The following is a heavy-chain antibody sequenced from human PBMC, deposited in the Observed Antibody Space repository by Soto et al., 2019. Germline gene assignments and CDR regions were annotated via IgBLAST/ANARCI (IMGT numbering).Heavy chain of an antibody. CDR2: IHYSETT. J-gene: IGHJ5*02. CDR1: GVSISSGNYY. CDR3: ARSHSSSNWFDP. D-gene: IGHD6-6*01. Sequence: SETLSLTCTVSGVSISSGNYYWGWIRQPPGKGLEWIGSIHYSETTYYNPSLKSRVTMSVDTSKNQFSLKLSSVTAADTAVYYCARSHSSSNWFDPWGQGTLVTVSS. V-gene: IGHV4-39*01.